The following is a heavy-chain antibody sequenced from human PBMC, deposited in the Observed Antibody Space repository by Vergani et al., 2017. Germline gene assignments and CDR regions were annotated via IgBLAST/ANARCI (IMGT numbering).Heavy chain of an antibody. D-gene: IGHD6-19*01. CDR1: GASIRSSYYY. Sequence: QLQLQESGPGLVKPSATLSLTCSVSGASIRSSYYYWGWIRQPPGKGLDWIASIYYSGSTYYNPSLKSRVTISVDTSKNRFSLKLSSVTAADTAVYFCARHSXVEWLVKLGWIDPWGQGILVTVSS. CDR2: IYYSGST. CDR3: ARHSXVEWLVKLGWIDP. V-gene: IGHV4-39*01. J-gene: IGHJ5*02.